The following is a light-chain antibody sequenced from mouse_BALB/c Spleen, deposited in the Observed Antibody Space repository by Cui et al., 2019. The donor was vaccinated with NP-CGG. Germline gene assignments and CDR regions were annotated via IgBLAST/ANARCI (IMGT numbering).Light chain of an antibody. CDR3: ALWYSNQWV. Sequence: QAVVTQESALTTSPGETVTLTCRSSTGAVTTTNYANWVQEKPDHLFTGLIGGTNNRVPGVPARFSGSLIGEKAALTIIGAQTEDEAIYFCALWYSNQWVFGGGTKLTVL. CDR1: TGAVTTTNY. J-gene: IGLJ1*01. V-gene: IGLV1*01. CDR2: GTN.